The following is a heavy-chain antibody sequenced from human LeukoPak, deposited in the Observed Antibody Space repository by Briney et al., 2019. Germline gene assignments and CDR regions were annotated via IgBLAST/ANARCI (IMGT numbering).Heavy chain of an antibody. J-gene: IGHJ6*03. V-gene: IGHV1-2*02. CDR3: ALAGPYYYYYMDV. CDR2: INPNSGGT. Sequence: ASVKVSCKASGYTFTGYYMHWVRQAPGQGLEWMGWINPNSGGTNYAQKFQGRVTMTRDMSTSTVYMELSSLRSEDTAVYYCALAGPYYYYYMDVWGKGTTVTVSS. CDR1: GYTFTGYY.